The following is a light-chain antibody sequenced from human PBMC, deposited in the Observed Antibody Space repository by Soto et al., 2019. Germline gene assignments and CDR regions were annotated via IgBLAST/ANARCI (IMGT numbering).Light chain of an antibody. CDR2: WAS. J-gene: IGKJ4*01. CDR3: QQYYSTPPT. Sequence: DIVMTQSPYSLAVSXGXXXXIXXXSSQSVXYSSNNKNYLAWYQQKPGQPPKLLIYWASTRESGVPDRFSGSGSGTDFTLTISSLQAEDVAVYYCQQYYSTPPTFGGGTKVDI. CDR1: QSVXYSSNNKNY. V-gene: IGKV4-1*01.